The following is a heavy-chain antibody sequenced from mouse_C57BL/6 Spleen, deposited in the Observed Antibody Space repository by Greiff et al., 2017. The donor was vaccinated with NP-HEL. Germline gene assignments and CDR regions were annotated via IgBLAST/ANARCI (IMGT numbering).Heavy chain of an antibody. CDR3: ARRGERWVAY. CDR2: IYPSDSET. Sequence: VQLQQPGAELVRPGSSVKLSCKASGYTFTSYWMDWVKQRPGQGLEWIGNIYPSDSETHYNQKFKDKATLTVDKSSSTAYMQLSSLTSEDSAVYYCARRGERWVAYWGQGTLVTVSA. J-gene: IGHJ3*01. V-gene: IGHV1-61*01. CDR1: GYTFTSYW.